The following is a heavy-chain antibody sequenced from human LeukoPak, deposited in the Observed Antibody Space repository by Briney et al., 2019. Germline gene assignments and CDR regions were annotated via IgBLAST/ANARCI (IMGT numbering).Heavy chain of an antibody. Sequence: PSETLSLTCTVSGRPNHYTYYLGGGIRPPRGKGRVGIGSIYYSGSTYYNPSLRSRVTISVDTSKNQFSLKLTSVTAADTAVYYCARHDSSGYYRPLDYWGQGTLVTVSS. CDR3: ARHDSSGYYRPLDY. V-gene: IGHV4-39*01. CDR2: IYYSGST. J-gene: IGHJ4*02. D-gene: IGHD3-22*01. CDR1: GRPNHYTYYL.